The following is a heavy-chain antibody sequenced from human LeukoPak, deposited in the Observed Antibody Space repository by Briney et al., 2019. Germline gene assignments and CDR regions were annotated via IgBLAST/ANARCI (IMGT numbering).Heavy chain of an antibody. CDR1: GYTFTSYG. J-gene: IGHJ3*02. D-gene: IGHD3-10*01. CDR2: ISTYNGHT. Sequence: ASVKVSCKASGYTFTSYGISWVRQAPGQGLEWMGWISTYNGHTNYAQKLQGRVTMTTDTSTRTTYMELRSLRSNDTAVYFCARGSADAFDIWGQGTMVTVSS. V-gene: IGHV1-18*01. CDR3: ARGSADAFDI.